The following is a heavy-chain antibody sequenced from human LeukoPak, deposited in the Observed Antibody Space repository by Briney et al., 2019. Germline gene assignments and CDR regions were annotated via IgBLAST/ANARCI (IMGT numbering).Heavy chain of an antibody. CDR3: ARMDGSGSYYPNSYYYGMDV. D-gene: IGHD3-10*01. Sequence: ASVKVSCKASGYTFTGYYMHWVRQAPGQGLEWMGWISPNSGGTNYAQKFQGWVTMTRDTSISTAYMELSRLRSDDTAVYYCARMDGSGSYYPNSYYYGMDVWGQGTTVTVSS. V-gene: IGHV1-2*04. CDR1: GYTFTGYY. J-gene: IGHJ6*02. CDR2: ISPNSGGT.